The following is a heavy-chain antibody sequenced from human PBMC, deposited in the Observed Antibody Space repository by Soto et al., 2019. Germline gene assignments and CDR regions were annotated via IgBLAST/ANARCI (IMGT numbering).Heavy chain of an antibody. CDR2: IYSIGST. V-gene: IGHV4-39*01. J-gene: IGHJ6*04. D-gene: IGHD6-13*01. CDR3: RRSSRYSTDV. Sequence: QLQLQESGPGLVKPSETLSLTCTVSGGSISSSSYWGWIRQPPGKGLEWIGSIYSIGSTYYNPSPKRRGTISVDTSKNRFSRKLSSVTAADPAVYYCRRSSRYSTDVWGSGTTVTVSS. CDR1: GGSISSSSY.